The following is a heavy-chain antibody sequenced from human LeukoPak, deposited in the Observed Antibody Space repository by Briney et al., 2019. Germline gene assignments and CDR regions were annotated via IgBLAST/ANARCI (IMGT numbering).Heavy chain of an antibody. V-gene: IGHV4-61*02. CDR2: IYTSGST. CDR1: GGSISSGSYY. Sequence: SETLSLTCTVSGGSISSGSYYWSWIRQPAGKGLEWIGRIYTSGSTNYNPSLKSRVTISVDTSKNQFSLKLSSVTAADTAVYYCARDLVVRGVIGWFDPWGQGTLVTVPS. J-gene: IGHJ5*02. D-gene: IGHD3-10*01. CDR3: ARDLVVRGVIGWFDP.